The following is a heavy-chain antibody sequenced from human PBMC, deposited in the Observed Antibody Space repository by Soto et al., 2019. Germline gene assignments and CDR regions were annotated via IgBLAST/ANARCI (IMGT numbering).Heavy chain of an antibody. CDR1: GYTFTSYA. D-gene: IGHD3-16*02. J-gene: IGHJ2*01. Sequence: ASVKVSCKASGYTFTSYAMHWVRQAPGQRLEWMGWINAGNGNTKYSQKFQGRVTITRDTSASTAYMELSSLRSEDTAVYYCARELITFGGVIPPGPWYFALWGRGTLVTVSS. CDR2: INAGNGNT. CDR3: ARELITFGGVIPPGPWYFAL. V-gene: IGHV1-3*01.